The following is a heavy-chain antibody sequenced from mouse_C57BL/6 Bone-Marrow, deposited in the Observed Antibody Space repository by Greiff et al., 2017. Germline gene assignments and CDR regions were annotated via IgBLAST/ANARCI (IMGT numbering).Heavy chain of an antibody. V-gene: IGHV1-15*01. J-gene: IGHJ4*01. CDR3: TRGKFPPDYAMDY. Sequence: QVQLQQSGAELVRPGASVTLSCKASGYTFTDYEMHWVKQTPVHGLEWIGALDPETGGTAYNQKFKGKAILTADKSSSTAYMELRSLTSEDAAVYYGTRGKFPPDYAMDYWGQGTSVTVSS. CDR2: LDPETGGT. CDR1: GYTFTDYE.